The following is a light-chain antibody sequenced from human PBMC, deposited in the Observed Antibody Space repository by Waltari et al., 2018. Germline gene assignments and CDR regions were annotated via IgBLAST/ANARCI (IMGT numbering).Light chain of an antibody. CDR2: EVS. Sequence: QSALTQPASVSGSPGQSITISCTGTSSDVGGYNRVSWYQQHPGRAPKFMIYEVSNRPSGVSDRFSDSKSGNTASLTISGLQAEDEADYYCSSFSSSSIRYVFGIGTKVTVL. J-gene: IGLJ1*01. CDR1: SSDVGGYNR. CDR3: SSFSSSSIRYV. V-gene: IGLV2-14*01.